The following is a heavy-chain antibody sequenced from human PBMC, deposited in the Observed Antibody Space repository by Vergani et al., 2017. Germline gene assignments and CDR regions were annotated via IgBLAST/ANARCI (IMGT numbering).Heavy chain of an antibody. D-gene: IGHD1-26*01. CDR3: ARGVGDTIAVAS. V-gene: IGHV4-30-4*01. J-gene: IGHJ4*02. CDR2: MYFRGSN. CDR1: GCSLTEDSY. Sequence: QVQLQESGPGLVKPSQTLSLTCTVSGCSLTEDSYWSWIRQPPGKGLEWIGYMYFRGSNYYNESLKRRVSMSVDASKTQLSLRLTSVTVADTAVYYCARGVGDTIAVASWGQGILVTVSS.